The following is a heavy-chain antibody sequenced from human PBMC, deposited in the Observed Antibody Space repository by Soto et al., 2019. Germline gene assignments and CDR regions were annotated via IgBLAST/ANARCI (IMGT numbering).Heavy chain of an antibody. CDR2: VSSTGST. D-gene: IGHD6-25*01. Sequence: SETQSLTCTVSGASITQDYWYRIRQSPGKGLEWIVSVSSTGSTVFNPSLTSRVTVSLDTSKNQFSLTLNSVTAADTAVYYCARGGGRPYHNHEFDFWGQGTLVT. CDR3: ARGGGRPYHNHEFDF. V-gene: IGHV4-59*01. CDR1: GASITQDY. J-gene: IGHJ4*02.